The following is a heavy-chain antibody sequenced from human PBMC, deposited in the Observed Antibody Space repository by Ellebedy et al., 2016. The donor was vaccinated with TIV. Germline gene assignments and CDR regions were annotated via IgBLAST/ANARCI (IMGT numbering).Heavy chain of an antibody. J-gene: IGHJ4*02. CDR1: GYRFSTYW. V-gene: IGHV5-51*01. CDR2: IYPDDSDA. D-gene: IGHD5-12*01. CDR3: ARERYSGYADLDY. Sequence: PGGSPRLSCKGSGYRFSTYWIGWVRQMPGKGLEWMGIIYPDDSDARYNPSFEGQVTISVDKSINTAYLHWSSLKASDTAMYYCARERYSGYADLDYWGQGTLVTVSS.